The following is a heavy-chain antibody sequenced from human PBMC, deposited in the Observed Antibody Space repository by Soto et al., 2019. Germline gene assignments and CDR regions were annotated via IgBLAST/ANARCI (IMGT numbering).Heavy chain of an antibody. CDR3: AHLPRAYYYYGMDV. CDR1: GFSLSTSGVG. V-gene: IGHV2-5*01. CDR2: IYWNDDK. Sequence: QITLKESGPTLVKPTQTLTLTCTFSGFSLSTSGVGVGWIRQPPGKALEWLALIYWNDDKRYSPSLKRRLTITKDTSKNQVVLTMTNIDPVDTATYYCAHLPRAYYYYGMDVWGQGTTVTVSS. J-gene: IGHJ6*02.